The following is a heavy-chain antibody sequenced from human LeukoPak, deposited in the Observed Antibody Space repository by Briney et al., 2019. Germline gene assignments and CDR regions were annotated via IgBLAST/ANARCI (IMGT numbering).Heavy chain of an antibody. Sequence: ASVTVSCKASGYTFTSYYMHWVRQAPGQGLEWMGIINPSGGSTSYAQKFQGRVTMTRDMSTSTVYMELSSLRSEDTAVYYCARAERLGYYYYYMDVWGKGTTVTVSS. CDR2: INPSGGST. D-gene: IGHD1-14*01. J-gene: IGHJ6*03. CDR1: GYTFTSYY. V-gene: IGHV1-46*01. CDR3: ARAERLGYYYYYMDV.